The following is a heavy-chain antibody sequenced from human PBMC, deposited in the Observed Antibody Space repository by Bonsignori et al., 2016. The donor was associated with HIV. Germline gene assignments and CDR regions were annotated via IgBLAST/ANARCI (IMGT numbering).Heavy chain of an antibody. V-gene: IGHV4-59*01. CDR3: ARLSTLSGWYLAATD. CDR2: IYYSGST. J-gene: IGHJ4*02. Sequence: WIRQPPGKGLEWIGYIYYSGSTSYDPALKSRLTISLGTSKTQFSLKLTSLTAADTAVYYCARLSTLSGWYLAATDWGQGTLVTVSS. D-gene: IGHD6-19*01.